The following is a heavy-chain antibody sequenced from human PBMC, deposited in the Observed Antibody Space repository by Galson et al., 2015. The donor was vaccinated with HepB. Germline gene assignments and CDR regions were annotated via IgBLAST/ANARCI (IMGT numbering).Heavy chain of an antibody. V-gene: IGHV3-73*01. CDR2: IRSDANSYAT. CDR3: TRHGGYCSGGSCYNAFDI. D-gene: IGHD2-15*01. Sequence: SLRLSCAASGFTFSGSAMHWVRQASGKGLEWVGRIRSDANSYATAYAASVKVRFTISRDDSKNTAYLQMNSLKTEDTAVYYCTRHGGYCSGGSCYNAFDIWGHGTMVTVSS. CDR1: GFTFSGSA. J-gene: IGHJ3*02.